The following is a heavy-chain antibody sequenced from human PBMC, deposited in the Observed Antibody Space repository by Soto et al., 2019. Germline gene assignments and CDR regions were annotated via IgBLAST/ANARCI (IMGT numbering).Heavy chain of an antibody. CDR3: ARDQSAYDYIWGSYRPWGTIDY. Sequence: GGSLRLSCAASGFTFSSYGMHWVRQAPGKGLEWVAVIWYDGSNKYYADSVKGRFTISRDNSKNTLYLQMNSLRAEDTAVYYCARDQSAYDYIWGSYRPWGTIDYWGQGTLVTVSS. CDR1: GFTFSSYG. CDR2: IWYDGSNK. V-gene: IGHV3-33*01. J-gene: IGHJ4*02. D-gene: IGHD3-16*02.